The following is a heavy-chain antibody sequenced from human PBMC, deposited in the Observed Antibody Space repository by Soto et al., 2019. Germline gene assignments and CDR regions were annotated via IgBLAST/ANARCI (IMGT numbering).Heavy chain of an antibody. CDR3: GAVASSADFYGKDV. D-gene: IGHD6-19*01. V-gene: IGHV4-34*02. J-gene: IGHJ6*02. CDR1: GGSSSSYY. CDR2: VYHSGGT. Sequence: QVQLQQWGAGLLKPSETLSLTCAVYGGSSSSYYWSWIRQPPGKGLEWIGEVYHSGGTNYNPSLKSRVTISEDTSKHQFSLMLKSVTAADTAVYYCGAVASSADFYGKDVWGQGTTVTVSS.